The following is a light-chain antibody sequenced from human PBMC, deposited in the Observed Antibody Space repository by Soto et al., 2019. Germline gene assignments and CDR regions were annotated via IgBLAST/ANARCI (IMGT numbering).Light chain of an antibody. J-gene: IGLJ2*01. CDR1: SSNVGNNY. CDR3: GAWDSSLMGVV. CDR2: DNN. Sequence: QSVLTQPPSVSAAPGQKVTISCSGSSSNVGNNYVSWYQQLPGTAPKLLIYDNNKRPSGIPDRFSGSKSVTSATLDITALQTGDEADYYCGAWDSSLMGVVFGGGTKVTVL. V-gene: IGLV1-51*01.